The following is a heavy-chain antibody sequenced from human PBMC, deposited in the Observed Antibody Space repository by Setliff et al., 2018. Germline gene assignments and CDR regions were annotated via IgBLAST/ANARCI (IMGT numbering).Heavy chain of an antibody. Sequence: GGSLRLSCAASGFTFSSYWISWVRQAPGKGLEWVANINQDGSEKYYVDSVKGRFTISRDNARNSLYLQMNSLRADDTAVYYCARSAANGGHDPFDIWGQGTMVTVSS. CDR3: ARSAANGGHDPFDI. J-gene: IGHJ3*02. V-gene: IGHV3-7*01. D-gene: IGHD6-25*01. CDR2: INQDGSEK. CDR1: GFTFSSYW.